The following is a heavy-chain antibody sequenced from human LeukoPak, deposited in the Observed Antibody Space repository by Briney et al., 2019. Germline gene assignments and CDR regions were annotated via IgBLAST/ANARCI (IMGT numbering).Heavy chain of an antibody. Sequence: PGGSLRLSCAASGFTFTSYAMSWVRQAPGEALEGVSAISGSGGSRYYADSVKGRFTISRDNSKNTLYLKMNSLRAEDTAVYYCAKGRYYYDSSDAFDIWGQGTMVTVSS. CDR3: AKGRYYYDSSDAFDI. J-gene: IGHJ3*02. V-gene: IGHV3-23*01. CDR2: ISGSGGSR. CDR1: GFTFTSYA. D-gene: IGHD3-22*01.